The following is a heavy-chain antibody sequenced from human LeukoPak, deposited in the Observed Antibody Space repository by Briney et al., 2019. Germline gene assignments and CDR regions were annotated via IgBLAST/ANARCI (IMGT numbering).Heavy chain of an antibody. CDR1: GGSISSGSYY. J-gene: IGHJ4*02. CDR2: IYTSGST. CDR3: ARGVVITFGGAADY. Sequence: SQTLSLTCTVSGGSISSGSYYWSWIRQPAGKGLEWIGRIYTSGSTNYNPSLKSRVTISVDTSKNQFSLKLSSVTAADTAVYYCARGVVITFGGAADYWGPGTLVTVSS. D-gene: IGHD3-16*01. V-gene: IGHV4-61*02.